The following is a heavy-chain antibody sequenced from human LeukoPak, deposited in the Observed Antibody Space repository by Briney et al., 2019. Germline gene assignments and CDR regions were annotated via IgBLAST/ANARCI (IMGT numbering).Heavy chain of an antibody. CDR1: GFTFSSYW. CDR2: IKQDGSEK. V-gene: IGHV3-7*01. Sequence: GGSLRLSCEASGFTFSSYWMSWVRQAPGKGLEWVANIKQDGSEKYYVDSVKGRFTISRDNAKNSLYLQMNSLRAEDTAVYYCARGGATTVTTNDNWYFDLWGRGTLVTVSS. CDR3: ARGGATTVTTNDNWYFDL. D-gene: IGHD4-17*01. J-gene: IGHJ2*01.